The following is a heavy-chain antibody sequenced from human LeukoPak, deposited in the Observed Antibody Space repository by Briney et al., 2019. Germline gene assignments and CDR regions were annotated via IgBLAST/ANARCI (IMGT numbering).Heavy chain of an antibody. CDR2: IIPIFGTA. CDR1: GGTFSSYA. V-gene: IGHV1-69*13. CDR3: ARDGYSSSWYYFDY. J-gene: IGHJ4*02. Sequence: SVKVSFKASGGTFSSYAISWVRQAPGQGVEWMGGIIPIFGTANYAQKFQGGVTITADESTSTAYMELSSLRSEDTAVYYCARDGYSSSWYYFDYWGQGTLVTVSS. D-gene: IGHD6-13*01.